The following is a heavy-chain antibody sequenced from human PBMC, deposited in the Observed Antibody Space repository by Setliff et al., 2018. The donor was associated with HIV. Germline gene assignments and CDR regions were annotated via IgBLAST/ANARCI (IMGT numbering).Heavy chain of an antibody. CDR3: ASDYSSRHDAFDI. V-gene: IGHV4-34*01. CDR2: INHGGST. CDR1: GGSFSGYY. J-gene: IGHJ3*02. Sequence: SETLSLTCAVYGGSFSGYYWSWIRQPPGKGLEWIGEINHGGSTNYSPSLKSRVTMSIDTSKNQFSLKLSSVTAADTAVYYCASDYSSRHDAFDIWGQGTVVTVSS. D-gene: IGHD6-13*01.